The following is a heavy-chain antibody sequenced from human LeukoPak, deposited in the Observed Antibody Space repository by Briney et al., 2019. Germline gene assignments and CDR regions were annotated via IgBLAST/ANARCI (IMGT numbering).Heavy chain of an antibody. CDR1: GGTFSSYA. CDR2: IIPIFGTA. D-gene: IGHD3-10*01. V-gene: IGHV1-69*13. CDR3: ARGVSSVTMVRGVIIKGKNYYYYYGMDV. J-gene: IGHJ6*04. Sequence: SVKVSCKASGGTFSSYAISWVRQAPGQGLEWMGGIIPIFGTANHAQKFQGRVTITADESTSTAYMELSSLRSEDTAVYYCARGVSSVTMVRGVIIKGKNYYYYYGMDVWGKGTTVTVSS.